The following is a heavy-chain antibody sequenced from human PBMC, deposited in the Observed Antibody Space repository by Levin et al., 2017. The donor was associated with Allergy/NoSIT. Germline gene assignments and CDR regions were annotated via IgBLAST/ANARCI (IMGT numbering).Heavy chain of an antibody. J-gene: IGHJ4*02. D-gene: IGHD6-13*01. V-gene: IGHV3-7*04. CDR1: GFLFNRYW. CDR3: ARDFRASGYSSNSY. CDR2: IKEDGSEK. Sequence: LSLTCAASGFLFNRYWMSWVRQAPGKGLEWVANIKEDGSEKYYVDSVKGRFTISRDNAKNSLYLQMNSLRAEDTAVYYCARDFRASGYSSNSYWGQGTLATVSP.